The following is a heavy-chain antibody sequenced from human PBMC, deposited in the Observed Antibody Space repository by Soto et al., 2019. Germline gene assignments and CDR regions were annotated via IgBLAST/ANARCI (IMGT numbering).Heavy chain of an antibody. Sequence: RASVKVSCKVSGYTLTELSMHWVRQAPGKGLEWMGGFDPEDGETIYAQKFQGRVTMTEDTSTDTAYMELSSLRSEDTAVYYCATTDCSGGSCYSYYFDYWGQGTLVTISS. CDR1: GYTLTELS. CDR3: ATTDCSGGSCYSYYFDY. J-gene: IGHJ4*02. D-gene: IGHD2-15*01. CDR2: FDPEDGET. V-gene: IGHV1-24*01.